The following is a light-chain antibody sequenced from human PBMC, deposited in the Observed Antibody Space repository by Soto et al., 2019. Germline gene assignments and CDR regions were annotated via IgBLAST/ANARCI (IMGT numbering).Light chain of an antibody. CDR2: GAS. V-gene: IGKV3-15*01. CDR1: QSISSD. CDR3: QQYNKWPRT. J-gene: IGKJ2*01. Sequence: EIVMTPSPATLSLSPGERATLSCRASQSISSDVAWYQQKPGQAPRLLIYGASTTATGIPARFSGSGSGTEFTLTISSLQSEDFAVYNCQQYNKWPRTFGQGTKVDIK.